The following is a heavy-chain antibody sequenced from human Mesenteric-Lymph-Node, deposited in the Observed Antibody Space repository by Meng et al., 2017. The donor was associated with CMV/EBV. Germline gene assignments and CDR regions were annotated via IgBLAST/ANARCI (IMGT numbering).Heavy chain of an antibody. D-gene: IGHD3-16*01. CDR3: TRLHSTFFDY. Sequence: GGSLRLSCGASGFTFTSYSINWVRQAPGKGLEWVSSISSSFTYIYYADSVKGRFTISRDNAKNSVYLQLNSLRAEDTAVYFCTRLHSTFFDYWGQGALVTVSS. J-gene: IGHJ4*02. CDR2: ISSSFTYI. V-gene: IGHV3-21*01. CDR1: GFTFTSYS.